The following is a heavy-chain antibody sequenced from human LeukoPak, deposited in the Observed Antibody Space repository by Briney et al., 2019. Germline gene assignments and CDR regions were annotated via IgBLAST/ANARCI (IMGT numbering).Heavy chain of an antibody. D-gene: IGHD5-18*01. CDR2: IGGSGGYT. CDR1: GFTFSSYA. CDR3: AKDQGYSYGHSLDY. Sequence: PGGSLRLSCAASGFTFSSYAMSWVRQAPGKGPEWVSAIGGSGGYTYYADSVRGRFTISRDNSKNTLYLQMNSLRAEDTAVYYCAKDQGYSYGHSLDYWGQGTLVTVSS. V-gene: IGHV3-23*01. J-gene: IGHJ4*02.